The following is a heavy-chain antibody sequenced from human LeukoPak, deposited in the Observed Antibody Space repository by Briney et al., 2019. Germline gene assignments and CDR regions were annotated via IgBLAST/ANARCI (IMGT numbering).Heavy chain of an antibody. V-gene: IGHV4-34*01. Sequence: SETLSLTCAVSGGSSNGYSYTWIRQPPGKGLEWIGEIIHSGGTSYNPSLKSRLTISVDTSRKQFSLKLTSVTAADTALYFCARGPLAFRRVAGIFSWGRGTQVTVSS. CDR1: GGSSNGYS. CDR2: IIHSGGT. J-gene: IGHJ5*02. D-gene: IGHD6-19*01. CDR3: ARGPLAFRRVAGIFS.